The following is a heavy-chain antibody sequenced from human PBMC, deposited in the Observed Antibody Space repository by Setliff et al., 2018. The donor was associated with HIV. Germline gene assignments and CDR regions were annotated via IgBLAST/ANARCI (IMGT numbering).Heavy chain of an antibody. D-gene: IGHD6-19*01. J-gene: IGHJ5*02. CDR1: GGSVSSPSYY. Sequence: SETLSLTCAVSGGSVSSPSYYWGWIRQPPGKGLEWIGSVYNSGITFKNPSLKSRVSISVDRSGNQFSLRLTSVTAADTAVYYCARPRRVRSRAWYWFDIWGQGTLVTVSS. CDR3: ARPRRVRSRAWYWFDI. CDR2: VYNSGIT. V-gene: IGHV4-39*07.